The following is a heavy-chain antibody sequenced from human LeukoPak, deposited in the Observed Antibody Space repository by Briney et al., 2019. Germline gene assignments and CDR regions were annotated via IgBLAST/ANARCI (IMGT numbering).Heavy chain of an antibody. CDR1: GLTVSSNF. V-gene: IGHV3-53*01. CDR2: LYTGGST. D-gene: IGHD3-16*01. J-gene: IGHJ4*02. Sequence: GGSLSLSCEASGLTVSSNFMSWSRRAPGKGREWVPVLYTGGSTHYADSVKGRFTISRDISKNTVYLQMNSLRAEDTAVYYCVRVAPPLAMITIVDYWGQGTLVTVSS. CDR3: VRVAPPLAMITIVDY.